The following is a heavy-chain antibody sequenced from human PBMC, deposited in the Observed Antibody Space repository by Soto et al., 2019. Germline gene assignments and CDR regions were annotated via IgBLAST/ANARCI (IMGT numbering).Heavy chain of an antibody. V-gene: IGHV1-3*01. D-gene: IGHD6-19*01. J-gene: IGHJ5*02. Sequence: GASVKVSCKASGYTFTSYPVRWVRQDPGQRLEWMGWINAGNGNTKYSQKFQGRVTITRDTSASTAYMELSSLRSEDTAVYYCARDPGIAVAGMAGVTWFDPWGQGTLVTVSS. CDR1: GYTFTSYP. CDR3: ARDPGIAVAGMAGVTWFDP. CDR2: INAGNGNT.